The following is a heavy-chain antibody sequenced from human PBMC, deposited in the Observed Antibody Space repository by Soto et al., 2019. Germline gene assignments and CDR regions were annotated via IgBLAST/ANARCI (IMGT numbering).Heavy chain of an antibody. CDR2: IYPGDSDT. CDR1: GYSFTSYW. CDR3: ARHPPPVYYDSSGYYLWYFDY. J-gene: IGHJ4*02. D-gene: IGHD3-22*01. V-gene: IGHV5-51*01. Sequence: PGESLKISCKGSGYSFTSYWIGWVRQMPGKGLEWMGIIYPGDSDTRYSPSFQGQVTISADKSISTAYLQWSSLKASDTAMYYCARHPPPVYYDSSGYYLWYFDYWGQGTLVTVSS.